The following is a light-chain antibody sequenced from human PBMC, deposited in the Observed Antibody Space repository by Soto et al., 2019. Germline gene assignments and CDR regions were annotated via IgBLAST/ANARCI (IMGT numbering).Light chain of an antibody. J-gene: IGKJ4*01. CDR3: QQYNSYPVT. CDR1: QSISSW. V-gene: IGKV1-5*03. Sequence: DIQMTQSPSTLSASVGDRVTITCRASQSISSWLAWYQQKPGKAPKFLIYKASNLESGVPSRFSGSGSGTEFTLTISSLQPDDFATYYCQQYNSYPVTFGGGTKVEI. CDR2: KAS.